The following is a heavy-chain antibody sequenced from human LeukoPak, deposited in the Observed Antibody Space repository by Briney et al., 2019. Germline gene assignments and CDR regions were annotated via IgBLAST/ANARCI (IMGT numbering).Heavy chain of an antibody. V-gene: IGHV3-21*01. CDR1: GFMFRSYS. J-gene: IGHJ3*02. CDR3: ARDRGEDYYGSGNYLRAFDI. CDR2: ISSSSSYI. Sequence: PGGSLRRSCAASGFMFRSYSMNWVRQAPGKGLEWVSSISSSSSYIFYTDSVKGRFTISRDNAKKSLSLQMNSLRAEDTAVYYCARDRGEDYYGSGNYLRAFDIWGQGTMVTVSS. D-gene: IGHD3-10*01.